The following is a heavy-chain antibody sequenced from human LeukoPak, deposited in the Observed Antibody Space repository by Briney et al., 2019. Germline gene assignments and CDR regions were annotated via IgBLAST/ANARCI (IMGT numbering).Heavy chain of an antibody. CDR1: GGSISSGGYY. J-gene: IGHJ4*02. D-gene: IGHD4-17*01. CDR2: IYYSGST. Sequence: SQTLSLTCTVSGGSISSGGYYWSWIRQHLGKGLEWIGYIYYSGSTYYNPSLKSRVTISVDTSKNQFSLKLSSVTAADTAVYYCARGDYGDDSPFDYWGQGTLVTVSS. V-gene: IGHV4-31*03. CDR3: ARGDYGDDSPFDY.